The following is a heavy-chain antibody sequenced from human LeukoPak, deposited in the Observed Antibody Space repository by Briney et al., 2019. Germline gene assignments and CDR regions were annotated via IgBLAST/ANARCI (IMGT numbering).Heavy chain of an antibody. CDR2: IWYDGSNK. CDR3: ASMTTVTTSYYFDY. V-gene: IGHV3-33*08. CDR1: GFTFSSYS. J-gene: IGHJ4*02. Sequence: PGGSLRLSCAASGFTFSSYSMNWVRQAPGKGLEWVAVIWYDGSNKYYADSVKGRFTISRDNSKNTLYLQMNSLRAEDTAVYYCASMTTVTTSYYFDYWGQGTLVTVSS. D-gene: IGHD4-17*01.